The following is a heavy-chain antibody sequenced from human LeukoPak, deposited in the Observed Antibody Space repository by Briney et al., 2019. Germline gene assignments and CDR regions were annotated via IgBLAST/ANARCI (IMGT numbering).Heavy chain of an antibody. V-gene: IGHV3-49*04. Sequence: PGGSLRLSCTASGFTFGDYAMSWVRQAPGKGQEWVGFIRSKAYGGTTEYAASVKGRFTISRDDSKSIAYLQMNSLKTEDTAVYYCTRADPAPYYYDSSGYYYPDYWGQGTLVTVSS. D-gene: IGHD3-22*01. CDR3: TRADPAPYYYDSSGYYYPDY. J-gene: IGHJ4*02. CDR1: GFTFGDYA. CDR2: IRSKAYGGTT.